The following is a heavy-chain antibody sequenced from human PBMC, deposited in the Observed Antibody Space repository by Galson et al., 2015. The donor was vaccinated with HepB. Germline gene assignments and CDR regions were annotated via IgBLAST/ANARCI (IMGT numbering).Heavy chain of an antibody. J-gene: IGHJ4*02. D-gene: IGHD5-18*01. CDR1: GGTFSSYT. Sequence: SVKVSCKASGGTFSSYTISWVRQAPGQGLEWMGRIIPILGIANYAQKFQGRVTITADKSTSTAYMELSSLRSEDTAVYYCARAPRIQLAPGFDYWGQGTLVTVSS. V-gene: IGHV1-69*02. CDR3: ARAPRIQLAPGFDY. CDR2: IIPILGIA.